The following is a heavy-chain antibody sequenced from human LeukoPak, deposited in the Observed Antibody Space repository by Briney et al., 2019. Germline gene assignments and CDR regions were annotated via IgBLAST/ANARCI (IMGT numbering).Heavy chain of an antibody. CDR1: GFTFSSYG. CDR2: ISGSGGST. Sequence: GGSLRLSCAASGFTFSSYGMHWVRQAPGKVLEWVSAISGSGGSTYYADPVKGRFTISRDNSKNTLYPQMNSLRAEDTAIYYCARGLRSSYYMDVWGKGTTVTISS. V-gene: IGHV3-23*01. J-gene: IGHJ6*03. CDR3: ARGLRSSYYMDV.